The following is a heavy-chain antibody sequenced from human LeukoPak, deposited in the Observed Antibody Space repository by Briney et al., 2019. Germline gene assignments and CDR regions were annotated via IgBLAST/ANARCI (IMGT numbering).Heavy chain of an antibody. J-gene: IGHJ1*01. CDR1: GFTYSRYW. CDR2: IKQDGSEK. D-gene: IGHD6-13*01. V-gene: IGHV3-7*05. Sequence: GGSLRLSCAASGFTYSRYWMSCVRQAPGKGLEWVANIKQDGSEKYYVDSVKGRFTISRDNAKNSLYLQQNRLRAEDTAVYYSSLEGSSWYRYFQHWGQGTLVTVSS. CDR3: SLEGSSWYRYFQH.